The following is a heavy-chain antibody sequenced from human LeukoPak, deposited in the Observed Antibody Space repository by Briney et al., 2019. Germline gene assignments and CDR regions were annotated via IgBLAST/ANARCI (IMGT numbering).Heavy chain of an antibody. CDR3: ARAPPNYDILTGYWGLGYMDV. CDR2: IYTSGST. CDR1: GGSISSYY. Sequence: SETLSLTCTVSGGSISSYYWSWIRQPAGKGLEWIGRIYTSGSTNYNPSLKSRVTMSVDTSKNQFSLKLSSETAADTAVYYCARAPPNYDILTGYWGLGYMDVWGKGTTVTVSS. V-gene: IGHV4-4*07. J-gene: IGHJ6*03. D-gene: IGHD3-9*01.